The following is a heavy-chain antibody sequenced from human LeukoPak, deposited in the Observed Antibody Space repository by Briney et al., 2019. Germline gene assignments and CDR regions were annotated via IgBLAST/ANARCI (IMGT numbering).Heavy chain of an antibody. CDR1: GGSISNYY. CDR3: ASTYYDFWSGKFYFDY. D-gene: IGHD3-3*01. CDR2: IYNSRST. Sequence: PSETLSLTCTVSGGSISNYYWTWIRQPPGKGLEWIGFIYNSRSTNYNPSLKSRVTISVDTSKNQFSLKLDSVTAADTAVYYCASTYYDFWSGKFYFDYWGQGTLVTVSS. J-gene: IGHJ4*02. V-gene: IGHV4-59*08.